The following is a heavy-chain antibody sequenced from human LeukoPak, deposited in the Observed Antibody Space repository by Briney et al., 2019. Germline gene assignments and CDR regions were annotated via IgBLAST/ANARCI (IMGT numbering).Heavy chain of an antibody. Sequence: ASVKASCKVSGYTLTELSMHWVRQAPGKGLEWMGGFDPEDGETIYAQKFQGRVTMTEDTSTDTAYMELSSLRSEDTAVYYCARGVPSNYGENWFDPWGQGTLVTVSS. CDR1: GYTLTELS. J-gene: IGHJ5*02. CDR2: FDPEDGET. D-gene: IGHD4-11*01. CDR3: ARGVPSNYGENWFDP. V-gene: IGHV1-24*01.